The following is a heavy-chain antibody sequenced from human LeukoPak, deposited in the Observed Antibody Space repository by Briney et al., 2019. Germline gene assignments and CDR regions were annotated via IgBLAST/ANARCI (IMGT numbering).Heavy chain of an antibody. CDR2: ISAGGGST. CDR1: GFTFSSYA. CDR3: AKQLGYCSDGSCYFPY. Sequence: GGSLRLSCAASGFTFSSYAMSWVRQAPGKGLEWVSAISAGGGSTYYAGSVKGRFTISRDNSKSTLCLQMNSLRAEDTAVYYCAKQLGYCSDGSCYFPYWGQGTLVTVSS. D-gene: IGHD2-15*01. V-gene: IGHV3-23*01. J-gene: IGHJ4*02.